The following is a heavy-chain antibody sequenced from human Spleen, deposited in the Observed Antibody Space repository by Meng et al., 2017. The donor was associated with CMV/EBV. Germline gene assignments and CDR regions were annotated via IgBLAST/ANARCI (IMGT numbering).Heavy chain of an antibody. Sequence: DGSNPHYADSVKGRFTISRDNAKNSLYLQMNSLRAEDTAVYYCARVPFYSSSYWYFDLWGRGTLVTVSS. CDR2: DGSNP. D-gene: IGHD6-13*01. CDR3: ARVPFYSSSYWYFDL. V-gene: IGHV3-33*01. J-gene: IGHJ2*01.